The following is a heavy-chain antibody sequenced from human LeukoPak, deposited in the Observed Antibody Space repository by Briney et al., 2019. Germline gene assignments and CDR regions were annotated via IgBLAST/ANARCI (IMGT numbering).Heavy chain of an antibody. CDR1: GDSVSSNSAA. J-gene: IGHJ5*02. CDR3: ARGITIFGVVIGPNWFDP. Sequence: SQTLSLTCAISGDSVSSNSAAWNWIRQSPSRGLEWLGRTYYRSKWYNDYAVSVKSRITIYPDTSKNQFSLQLNSVTPEDTAVYYCARGITIFGVVIGPNWFDPWGQGTLVTVSS. D-gene: IGHD3-3*01. V-gene: IGHV6-1*01. CDR2: TYYRSKWYN.